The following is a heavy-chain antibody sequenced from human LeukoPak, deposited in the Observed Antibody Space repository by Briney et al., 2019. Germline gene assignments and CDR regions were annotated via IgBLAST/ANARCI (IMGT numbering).Heavy chain of an antibody. Sequence: ASVKVSCKASGYTFTSYGISWVRQAPGQGLEWMGWISAYNGNTNYAQKLQGSVTMTTDTSTSTAYMELRSLRSDDTAVYYCARVPVLWFGEFNFQHWGQGTLVTVSS. CDR3: ARVPVLWFGEFNFQH. CDR2: ISAYNGNT. V-gene: IGHV1-18*04. J-gene: IGHJ1*01. D-gene: IGHD3-10*01. CDR1: GYTFTSYG.